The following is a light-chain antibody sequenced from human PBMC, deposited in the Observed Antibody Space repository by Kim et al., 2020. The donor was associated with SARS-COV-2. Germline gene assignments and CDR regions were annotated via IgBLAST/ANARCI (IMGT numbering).Light chain of an antibody. Sequence: VALGQTVRITCQGDSLRSYYATWYQQKPGQAPILLIYGKNNRPSGIPDRFSGSSSENTASLTITGAQAEDEADYYCNSRDTNDNVVFGGGTQLTVL. V-gene: IGLV3-19*01. CDR1: SLRSYY. CDR2: GKN. J-gene: IGLJ2*01. CDR3: NSRDTNDNVV.